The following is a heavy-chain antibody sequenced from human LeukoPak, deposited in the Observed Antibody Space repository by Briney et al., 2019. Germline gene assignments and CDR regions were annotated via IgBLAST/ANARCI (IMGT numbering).Heavy chain of an antibody. Sequence: TGGSLRLSCAASGFTFSSSWMHWVRQAPGKGLVWVSRINSDGSSTTYADSVKGRFTISRDNAKNTLYLQMNSLRAEDTAVYYCARVQYYGSGSYYNWFDPWAREPWSPSPQ. CDR1: GFTFSSSW. CDR2: INSDGSST. V-gene: IGHV3-74*01. J-gene: IGHJ5*02. CDR3: ARVQYYGSGSYYNWFDP. D-gene: IGHD3-10*01.